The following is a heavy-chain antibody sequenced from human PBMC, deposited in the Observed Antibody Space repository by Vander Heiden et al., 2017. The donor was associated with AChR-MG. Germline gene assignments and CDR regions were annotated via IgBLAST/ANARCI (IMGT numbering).Heavy chain of an antibody. CDR3: ATVLPSAYCGGDCWGFDY. D-gene: IGHD2-21*02. Sequence: QVQLVQSGAEVKKPGASVKVSCKVSGYPLTELSMHWVRQAPGKGLEWMGGFDPEDGETIYAQKFQGRVTMTEDTSTDTAYMELSSLRSEDTAVYYCATVLPSAYCGGDCWGFDYWGQGTLVTVSS. V-gene: IGHV1-24*01. J-gene: IGHJ4*02. CDR2: FDPEDGET. CDR1: GYPLTELS.